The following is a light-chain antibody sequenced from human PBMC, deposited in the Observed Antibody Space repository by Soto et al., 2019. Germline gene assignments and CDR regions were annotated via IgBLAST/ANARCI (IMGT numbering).Light chain of an antibody. CDR2: KAS. Sequence: DIHSSQSPSTLSVSLGYRVTMTFQASHTISSWLAWYQQKPGKAPKLLIYKASTLKSGVPSRFSGSGSGTEFTLTISSLQPDDFATYYCQHYNSYSEAFGQGTKVDNK. CDR3: QHYNSYSEA. J-gene: IGKJ1*01. V-gene: IGKV1-5*03. CDR1: HTISSW.